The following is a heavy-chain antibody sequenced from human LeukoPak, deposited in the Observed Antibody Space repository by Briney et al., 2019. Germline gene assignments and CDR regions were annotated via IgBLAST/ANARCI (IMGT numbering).Heavy chain of an antibody. J-gene: IGHJ5*02. V-gene: IGHV4-59*12. CDR3: ARGRLDYDILTGYLSGWFDP. Sequence: SETLSLTCTVSGGSLSSYYWSWIRQPPGKGLEWIGYIYYSGSTNYNPSLKSRVTISVDTSKNQFSLKLSSVTAADTAVYYCARGRLDYDILTGYLSGWFDPWGQGTLVTVSS. CDR2: IYYSGST. D-gene: IGHD3-9*01. CDR1: GGSLSSYY.